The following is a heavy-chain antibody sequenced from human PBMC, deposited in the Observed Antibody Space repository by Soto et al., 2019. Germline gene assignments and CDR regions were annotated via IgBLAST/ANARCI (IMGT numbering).Heavy chain of an antibody. D-gene: IGHD3-3*01. V-gene: IGHV4-30-4*01. Sequence: QVQLQESGPGLVKPSQTLSLTCTVSGGSISSGDYYWSWIRQPPGKGLEWIGYIYYSGSTYYNPSLTSRVTIAVDTSKNQFSQKLSAVTAEDTAVYYCARVRPRYDFWSGYLPDAFDIWGQGTMVTVSS. CDR2: IYYSGST. J-gene: IGHJ3*02. CDR3: ARVRPRYDFWSGYLPDAFDI. CDR1: GGSISSGDYY.